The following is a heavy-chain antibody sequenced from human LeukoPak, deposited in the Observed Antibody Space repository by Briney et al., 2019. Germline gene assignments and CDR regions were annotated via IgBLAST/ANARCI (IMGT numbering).Heavy chain of an antibody. D-gene: IGHD2-15*01. CDR3: ARSRKSYCSGGSCYWFDY. J-gene: IGHJ4*01. Sequence: SVKVSCKASGGTFSSYAISWVRQAPGQGLEWMGRIIPIFGIANYAQKFQGRVTITADKSTSTAYMELSSLRSEDTAVYYCARSRKSYCSGGSCYWFDYWGQEPWSPSPQ. CDR2: IIPIFGIA. CDR1: GGTFSSYA. V-gene: IGHV1-69*04.